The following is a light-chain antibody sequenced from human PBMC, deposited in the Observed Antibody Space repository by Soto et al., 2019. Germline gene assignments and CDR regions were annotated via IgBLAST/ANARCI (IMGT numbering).Light chain of an antibody. J-gene: IGLJ3*02. CDR2: RDG. CDR1: SSNIGSHY. Sequence: QSVLTQPPSASGTPGQRVTLSCSGSSSNIGSHYVYWYQHLPGTAPKLLIFRDGQRPSGVPDRFFGSKSGTSASLAISGLRSEDEAHYYCAVWDASLTGWVFGGGTQLTVL. CDR3: AVWDASLTGWV. V-gene: IGLV1-47*01.